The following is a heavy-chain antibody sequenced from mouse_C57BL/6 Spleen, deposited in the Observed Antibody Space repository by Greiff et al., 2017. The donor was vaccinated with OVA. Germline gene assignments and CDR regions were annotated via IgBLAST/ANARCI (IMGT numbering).Heavy chain of an antibody. CDR1: GFTFSDYG. CDR2: ISSGSSTI. J-gene: IGHJ4*01. Sequence: EVKLMESGGGLVKPGGSLKLSCAASGFTFSDYGMHWVRQAPEKGLEWVAYISSGSSTIYYADTVKGRFTISRDNAKNTLFLQMTSLRSEDTAMYYCAREGVSSMDYWGQGTSVTVSS. CDR3: AREGVSSMDY. V-gene: IGHV5-17*01.